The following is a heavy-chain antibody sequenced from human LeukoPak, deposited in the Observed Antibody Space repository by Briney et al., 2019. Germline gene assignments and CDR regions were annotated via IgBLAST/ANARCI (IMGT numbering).Heavy chain of an antibody. V-gene: IGHV4-34*01. CDR3: ARVYCSSTSCYDVYWFDP. Sequence: SETLSLTCAVYGESFSGYYWSWIRQPPGKGLEWIGEINHSGSTNYNPSLKSRVTISVDTSKNQFSLKLSSVTAADTAVYYCARVYCSSTSCYDVYWFDPWGQGTLVTVSS. J-gene: IGHJ5*02. CDR2: INHSGST. CDR1: GESFSGYY. D-gene: IGHD2-2*01.